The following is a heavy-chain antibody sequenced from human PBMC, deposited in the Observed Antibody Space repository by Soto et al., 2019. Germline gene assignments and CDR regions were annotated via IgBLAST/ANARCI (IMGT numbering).Heavy chain of an antibody. CDR2: ISGSGGST. D-gene: IGHD6-19*01. Sequence: GGSLRLSCAASGFTFSTYAMSWVRQAPGKGLEWVSGISGSGGSTYYADSVKGRFTISRDNSKNTLYLQMNSLRAEDTAVYYCANSGGFSSGWYGRGYYYYGMDVWGQGTTVTVSS. V-gene: IGHV3-23*01. J-gene: IGHJ6*02. CDR3: ANSGGFSSGWYGRGYYYYGMDV. CDR1: GFTFSTYA.